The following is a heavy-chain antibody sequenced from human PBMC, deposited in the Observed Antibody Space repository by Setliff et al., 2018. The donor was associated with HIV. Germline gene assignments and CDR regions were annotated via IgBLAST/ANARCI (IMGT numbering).Heavy chain of an antibody. CDR3: ARVRGGSYSYMDV. CDR2: INTNTGNP. Sequence: ASVKVSCKSSGGTSKTFALNWVRQAPGQGLEWMGWINTNTGNPTYAQGFTGRFVFSLDTSVSTAYLQISSLKAEDTAVYYCARVRGGSYSYMDVWGKGTTVTVSS. V-gene: IGHV7-4-1*02. CDR1: GGTSKTFA. J-gene: IGHJ6*03. D-gene: IGHD1-26*01.